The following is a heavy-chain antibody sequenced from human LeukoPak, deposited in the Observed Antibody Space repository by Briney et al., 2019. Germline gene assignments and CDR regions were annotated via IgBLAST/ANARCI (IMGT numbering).Heavy chain of an antibody. CDR3: ARDIITLGLSAGFDL. CDR1: GFTFNTYD. J-gene: IGHJ2*01. CDR2: IGTAGDT. Sequence: PGGSLRLSCAASGFTFNTYDMHWVRQATGKGLEWVSAIGTAGDTYYSASVKGRFTISRENAKNSLYLQVNSLRAGDTAVYYCARDIITLGLSAGFDLSGRGTLVTVSS. V-gene: IGHV3-13*01. D-gene: IGHD3-10*01.